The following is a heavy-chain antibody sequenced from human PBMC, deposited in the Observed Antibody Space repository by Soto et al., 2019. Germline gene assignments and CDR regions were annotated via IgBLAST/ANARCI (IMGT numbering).Heavy chain of an antibody. Sequence: PVGSLRLSWAASGSTFSSLAMHGVRKAPGKGLEWVAVISYDGSVRYFADSVKGRFTISRDNSKNTLYLQMNSLTAEDTAMYYCARDLNWNFILNYWGQGTLVTVSS. V-gene: IGHV3-30*04. CDR3: ARDLNWNFILNY. CDR2: ISYDGSVR. J-gene: IGHJ4*02. CDR1: GSTFSSLA. D-gene: IGHD1-7*01.